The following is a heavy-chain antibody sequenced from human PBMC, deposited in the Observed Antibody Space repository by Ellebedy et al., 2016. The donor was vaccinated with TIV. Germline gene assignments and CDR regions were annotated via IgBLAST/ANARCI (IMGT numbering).Heavy chain of an antibody. CDR3: ARAEADYDSGGYGGGDS. J-gene: IGHJ4*02. CDR1: GVTFSTFSRYT. Sequence: ASVKVSCKASGVTFSTFSRYTVTWVRQAPGQGLEWMGRFIPLLGISNYAQKFHGRLTFSAATSTSTSYMELSSLRSDDTAVYYCARAEADYDSGGYGGGDSWGQGTLVTVSS. CDR2: FIPLLGIS. D-gene: IGHD3-22*01. V-gene: IGHV1-69*02.